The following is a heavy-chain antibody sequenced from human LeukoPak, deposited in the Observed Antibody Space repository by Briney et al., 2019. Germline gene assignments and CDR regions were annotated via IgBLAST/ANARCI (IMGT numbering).Heavy chain of an antibody. Sequence: PGGSLRLSCAASGFTFNEYAMHWVRQAPGKGLEWVSRISWNSGSIGYADSVKGRFTISRDNAKNSLYLQMDSLRPEDTALYYCAKDIVVVTAIPGDAFDIWGQGTMVTVSS. CDR1: GFTFNEYA. V-gene: IGHV3-9*01. J-gene: IGHJ3*02. D-gene: IGHD2-21*02. CDR3: AKDIVVVTAIPGDAFDI. CDR2: ISWNSGSI.